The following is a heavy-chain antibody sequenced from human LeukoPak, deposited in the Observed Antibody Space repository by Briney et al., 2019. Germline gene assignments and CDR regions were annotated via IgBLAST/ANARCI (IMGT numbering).Heavy chain of an antibody. V-gene: IGHV4-39*02. Sequence: SETLSLTCTVSGGSISSSSYYWGWIRQPPGKGLEWIGSIYYSGSTYYNPSLKSRVTISVDTSKNQFSLKLSSVTAADTAVYYCARERLAYCGGDCSRGGLYYYYGMDVWGKGTTVTVSS. CDR1: GGSISSSSYY. CDR2: IYYSGST. J-gene: IGHJ6*04. CDR3: ARERLAYCGGDCSRGGLYYYYGMDV. D-gene: IGHD2-21*02.